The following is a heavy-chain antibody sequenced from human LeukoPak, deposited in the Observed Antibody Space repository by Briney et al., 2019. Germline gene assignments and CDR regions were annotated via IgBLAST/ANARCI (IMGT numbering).Heavy chain of an antibody. CDR1: GFTFSSYS. CDR3: AKARSNDRYPYYFDY. Sequence: GGSLRLSCAASGFTFSSYSMDWVRQAPGKGLEWVSYISSSSSTIYYADSVKGRFTISRDNAKNSLYLQMNSLRAEDTAVYYCAKARSNDRYPYYFDYWGQGTLVTVSS. J-gene: IGHJ4*02. V-gene: IGHV3-48*01. CDR2: ISSSSSTI. D-gene: IGHD3-9*01.